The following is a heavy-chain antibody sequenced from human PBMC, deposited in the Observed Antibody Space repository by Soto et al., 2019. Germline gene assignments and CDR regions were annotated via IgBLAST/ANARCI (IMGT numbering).Heavy chain of an antibody. CDR3: ARGRITIFGVAPLFDY. Sequence: SETLSLTCTVSGGSISSYYWSWIRQPPGKGLEWIGYIYYSGSTNYNPSLKSRVTISVDTSKNQFSLKLSSVTAADTAVYYCARGRITIFGVAPLFDYWGQGTLVTVPQ. J-gene: IGHJ4*02. V-gene: IGHV4-59*01. CDR1: GGSISSYY. D-gene: IGHD3-3*01. CDR2: IYYSGST.